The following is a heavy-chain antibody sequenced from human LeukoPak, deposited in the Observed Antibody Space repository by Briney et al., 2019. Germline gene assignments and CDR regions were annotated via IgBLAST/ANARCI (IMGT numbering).Heavy chain of an antibody. D-gene: IGHD1-1*01. CDR2: IYYSGST. CDR1: GGSISSTTFY. V-gene: IGHV4-39*01. Sequence: SETLSLTCIVSGGSISSTTFYWGRIPQPPGKGLEWIGSIYYSGSTYYNPSLKSRITISLDTSRDQFSLNLISVIDADTAVYYCARSVATTGTSHCGYRGQGTLVTVSS. J-gene: IGHJ4*02. CDR3: ARSVATTGTSHCGY.